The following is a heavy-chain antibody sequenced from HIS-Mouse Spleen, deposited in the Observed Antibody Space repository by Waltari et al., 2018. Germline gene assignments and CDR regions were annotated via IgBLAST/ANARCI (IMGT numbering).Heavy chain of an antibody. CDR2: IYYSGST. CDR3: ARRGTYCSSTSCYDAFDI. Sequence: QLQLQESGPGLVKPSETLSLTCTVSGGSISRSSYYWGWIRQPPGKGLEWIGSIYYSGSTYYNPSLKSRVTISVDTSKNQFSLKLSSVTAADTAVYYCARRGTYCSSTSCYDAFDIWGQGTMVTVSS. J-gene: IGHJ3*02. D-gene: IGHD2-2*01. CDR1: GGSISRSSYY. V-gene: IGHV4-39*01.